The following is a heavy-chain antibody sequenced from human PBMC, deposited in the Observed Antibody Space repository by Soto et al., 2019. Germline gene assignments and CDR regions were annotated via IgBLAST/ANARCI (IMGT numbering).Heavy chain of an antibody. Sequence: ASVKVSCKASGGSLSTNPISWVRQAPGQGLEWMGGTGSGTGPGNHAQKFQGRLTVTADKSTSTVYMELTNLSSEDTAVYYCARRDSGGFYRFFDSWGQGTLVTVS. J-gene: IGHJ4*02. D-gene: IGHD2-15*01. CDR1: GGSLSTNP. CDR3: ARRDSGGFYRFFDS. V-gene: IGHV1-69*06. CDR2: TGSGTGPG.